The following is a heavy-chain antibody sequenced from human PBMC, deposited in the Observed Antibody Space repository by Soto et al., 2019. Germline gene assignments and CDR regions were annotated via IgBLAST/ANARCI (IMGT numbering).Heavy chain of an antibody. CDR3: ARGLAIKVVYYDFWSGYFTGSWFDP. CDR2: IYYSGST. CDR1: GGSISSYY. D-gene: IGHD3-3*01. V-gene: IGHV4-59*12. J-gene: IGHJ5*02. Sequence: SETLSLTCTVSGGSISSYYWSWIRQPPGKGLEWIGYIYYSGSTNYNPSLKSRVTISVDTSKNQFSLKLSSVTAADTAVYYCARGLAIKVVYYDFWSGYFTGSWFDPWGQGTLVTVSS.